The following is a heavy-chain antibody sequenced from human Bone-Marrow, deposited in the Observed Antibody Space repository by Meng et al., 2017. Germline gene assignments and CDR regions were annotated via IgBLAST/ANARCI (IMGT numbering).Heavy chain of an antibody. Sequence: QVQLQQVGAGLLKPSETLSLTCVVSGWFFSYYYWSWIRQPPGKGLEWIGEINHSGSTNYNPSLESRATISVDTSQNNLSLKLSSVTAADSAVYYCARGPTTMAHDFDYWGQGTLVTVSS. CDR3: ARGPTTMAHDFDY. CDR1: GWFFSYYY. CDR2: INHSGST. J-gene: IGHJ4*02. D-gene: IGHD4-11*01. V-gene: IGHV4-34*01.